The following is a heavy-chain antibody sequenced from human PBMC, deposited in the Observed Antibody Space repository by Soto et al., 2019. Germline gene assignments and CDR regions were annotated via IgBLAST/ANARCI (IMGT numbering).Heavy chain of an antibody. D-gene: IGHD3-9*01. CDR2: IYPGDSDT. Sequence: GESLKISCKCSGYSFTSYWIGWVRQMPGKGLEGMGIIYPGDSDTRYSPSFQGQVTISADRSVSTAYLHWSSLAASDTAMYYCASSGYDFLTGDNCFDLWGQGTPVTVSS. CDR3: ASSGYDFLTGDNCFDL. V-gene: IGHV5-51*01. CDR1: GYSFTSYW. J-gene: IGHJ5*01.